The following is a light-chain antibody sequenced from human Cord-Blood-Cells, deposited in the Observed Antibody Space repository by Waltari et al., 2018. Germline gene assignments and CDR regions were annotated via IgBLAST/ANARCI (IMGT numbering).Light chain of an antibody. V-gene: IGKV1-39*01. Sequence: DIQMTQSQSSLSASVGDRVTITFRASQSISSYLNWYQQKPGKAPKLLIYAASSLQSGVPSRFSGSGAGTDFTLTISSLQPEDFATYYCQQSYSTPPTFGQGTKVEIK. CDR1: QSISSY. J-gene: IGKJ1*01. CDR2: AAS. CDR3: QQSYSTPPT.